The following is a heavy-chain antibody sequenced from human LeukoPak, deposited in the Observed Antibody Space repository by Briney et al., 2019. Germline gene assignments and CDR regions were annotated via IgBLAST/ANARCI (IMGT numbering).Heavy chain of an antibody. CDR3: ASDLFVHSGSSFDY. CDR1: GYTLTELS. J-gene: IGHJ4*02. CDR2: FDPEDGET. D-gene: IGHD3-10*01. Sequence: GASVKVSCKVSGYTLTELSMHWVRQAPGKGLEWMGGFDPEDGETIYAQKFQGRVTMTEDTSTDTAYMELSSLRSEDTAVYYCASDLFVHSGSSFDYWGQGTLVTVSS. V-gene: IGHV1-24*01.